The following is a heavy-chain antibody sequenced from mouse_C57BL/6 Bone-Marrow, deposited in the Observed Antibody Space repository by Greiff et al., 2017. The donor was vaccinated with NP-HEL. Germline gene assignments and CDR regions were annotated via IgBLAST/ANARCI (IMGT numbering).Heavy chain of an antibody. V-gene: IGHV14-4*01. CDR2: IDPENGDT. Sequence: EVQRVESGAELVRPGASVKLSCTASGFNIKDDYMHWVKQRPEQGLEWIGWIDPENGDTEYASKFQGKATITADTSSNTAYLQLSSLTSEDTAVYYCTYDYDPLYAMDYWGQGTSVTVSS. J-gene: IGHJ4*01. CDR3: TYDYDPLYAMDY. CDR1: GFNIKDDY. D-gene: IGHD2-4*01.